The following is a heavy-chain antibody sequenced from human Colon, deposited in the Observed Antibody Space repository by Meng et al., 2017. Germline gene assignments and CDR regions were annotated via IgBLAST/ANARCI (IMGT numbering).Heavy chain of an antibody. CDR2: ITSSSNYI. CDR3: ARVGTARPFDY. J-gene: IGHJ4*02. Sequence: EVQVVESVGGLVKPGKSLRVSCEASGFTFSLYAINWVRQAPGEGLEWVASITSSSNYIHYSDSVKGRFTVSRDNARNSSYLQMDSLRAEDTAVYYCARVGTARPFDYWGQGTLVTVSS. D-gene: IGHD1-1*01. CDR1: GFTFSLYA. V-gene: IGHV3-21*01.